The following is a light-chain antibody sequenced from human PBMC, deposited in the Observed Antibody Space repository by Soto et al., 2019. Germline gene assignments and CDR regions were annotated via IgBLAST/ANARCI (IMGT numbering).Light chain of an antibody. CDR2: SAS. V-gene: IGKV3-11*01. CDR3: HQGSNWPYT. J-gene: IGKJ2*01. CDR1: QSVSPR. Sequence: ETVVTQSPATLSLSPGERATLSCRASQSVSPRLEWYQQKPGQAPRLLINSASNRATGIPARFSGSGSGTDFTLTISSLEAEDFAVYYCHQGSNWPYTFAQGTKLEIK.